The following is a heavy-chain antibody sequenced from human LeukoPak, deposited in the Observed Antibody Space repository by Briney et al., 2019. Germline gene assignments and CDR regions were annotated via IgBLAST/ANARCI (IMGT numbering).Heavy chain of an antibody. CDR3: AKDRRDGGRPFDP. J-gene: IGHJ5*02. V-gene: IGHV3-11*01. CDR1: GFTFSDYY. CDR2: ISSSGSTI. D-gene: IGHD3-10*01. Sequence: PGGSLRLSCAASGFTFSDYYMSWIRQAPGKGLEWVSYISSSGSTIYYADSVKGRFTISRDNAKNSLYLQMNSLRAEDTAVYYCAKDRRDGGRPFDPWGQGTLVTVSS.